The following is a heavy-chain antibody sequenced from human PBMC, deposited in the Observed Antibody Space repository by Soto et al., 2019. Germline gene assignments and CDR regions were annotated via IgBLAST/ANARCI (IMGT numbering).Heavy chain of an antibody. CDR3: VKRPIPAAGGSFDY. CDR1: GFTFRSYA. D-gene: IGHD6-13*01. Sequence: GGSLRLSCAASGFTFRSYAMSWVRQGPGTGLEWVSSVSASGDGTFYSDSVKGRFIISRDNSKNTLYLQMNSLRADDTAIYYCVKRPIPAAGGSFDYWGQGILVTVSS. J-gene: IGHJ4*02. CDR2: VSASGDGT. V-gene: IGHV3-23*01.